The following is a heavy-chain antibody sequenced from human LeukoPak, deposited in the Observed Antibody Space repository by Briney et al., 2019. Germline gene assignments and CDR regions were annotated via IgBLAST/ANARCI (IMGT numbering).Heavy chain of an antibody. J-gene: IGHJ4*02. CDR3: AKGSTSYDY. CDR1: GFTFSSYA. V-gene: IGHV3-30-3*01. Sequence: PGRSLRLSCAASGFTFSSYAMHWVRQAPGKGLEWVAVISYDGSSKYYADSVKGRFTIPRDNSKNTLNLQMNSLRAEDTAVYYCAKGSTSYDYWGQGTLVTVSS. D-gene: IGHD2-2*01. CDR2: ISYDGSSK.